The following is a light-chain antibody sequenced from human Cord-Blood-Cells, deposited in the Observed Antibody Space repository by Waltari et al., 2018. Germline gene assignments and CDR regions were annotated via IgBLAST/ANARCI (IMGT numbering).Light chain of an antibody. J-gene: IGKJ1*01. Sequence: DIQMTPSPSSLSASVGDRVPITCRAIQSISSYLNWYQQKPGKAPKLLIYAASSLQSGVPSRFSGSGSGTDFTLTISSLQPEDFATYYCQQSYSTPPTFGQGTKVEIK. CDR3: QQSYSTPPT. CDR1: QSISSY. CDR2: AAS. V-gene: IGKV1-39*01.